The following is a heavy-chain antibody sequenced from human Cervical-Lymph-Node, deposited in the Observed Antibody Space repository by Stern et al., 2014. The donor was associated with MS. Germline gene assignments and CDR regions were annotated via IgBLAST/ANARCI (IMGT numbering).Heavy chain of an antibody. V-gene: IGHV4-31*03. D-gene: IGHD3-16*01. CDR3: ARSDRLWGSFDY. CDR1: GASISSTGYY. Sequence: QVQLQESGPGLVKPSQTLSLTCTVSGASISSTGYYWSWIRQHPGKGLEWIGYIHYSGSTYYNPSLKSRGTIQVDTSKDQLSLKLRSLTAADTDLYYCARSDRLWGSFDYWGQGILVTVSS. J-gene: IGHJ4*02. CDR2: IHYSGST.